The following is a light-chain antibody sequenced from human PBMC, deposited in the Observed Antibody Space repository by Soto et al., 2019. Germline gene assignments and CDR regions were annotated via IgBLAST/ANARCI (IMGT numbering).Light chain of an antibody. CDR2: WAS. Sequence: DIVMTQSPDSLAVSLGERATINCKSSQSPLYSSKNKNYLAWYQQKPGQPPKLLIYWASTRESGVPDRFSGSGSGTDFTLTISSLQAEDVAVYYCQQYYSTPLLTFGGGTKVEIK. CDR1: QSPLYSSKNKNY. CDR3: QQYYSTPLLT. V-gene: IGKV4-1*01. J-gene: IGKJ4*01.